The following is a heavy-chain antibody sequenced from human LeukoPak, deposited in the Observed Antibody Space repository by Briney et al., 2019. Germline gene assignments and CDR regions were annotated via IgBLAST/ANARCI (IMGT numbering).Heavy chain of an antibody. V-gene: IGHV4-30-2*06. CDR2: IWPSGST. D-gene: IGHD2-2*01. CDR3: AREHLYCSSTSCYHGGFDP. Sequence: PSQTLSLTCSVSGGSISSGPYFWSWIRQSPGQGLEWIGYIWPSGSTYYNPSLKSRVTISVDTSKNQFSLKLSSVTAADTAVYYCAREHLYCSSTSCYHGGFDPWGQGTLVTVSS. CDR1: GGSISSGPYF. J-gene: IGHJ5*02.